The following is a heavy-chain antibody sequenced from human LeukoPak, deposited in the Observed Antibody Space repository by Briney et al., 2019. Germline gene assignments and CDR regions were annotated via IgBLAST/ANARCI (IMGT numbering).Heavy chain of an antibody. CDR1: GGTFSSYA. J-gene: IGHJ5*02. Sequence: ASVKVSCKASGGTFSSYAISWVRQAPGQGLEWMGGIIPIFGTANYAQKFQGRVTITADEPTSTAYMELSSLRSEDTAVYYCARVGSSSWYWFDPWGQGTLVTVSS. CDR2: IIPIFGTA. V-gene: IGHV1-69*13. D-gene: IGHD6-13*01. CDR3: ARVGSSSWYWFDP.